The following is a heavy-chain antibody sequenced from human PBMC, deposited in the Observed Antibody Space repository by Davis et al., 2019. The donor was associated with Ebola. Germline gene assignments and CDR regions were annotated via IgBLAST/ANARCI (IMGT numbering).Heavy chain of an antibody. CDR1: GLIFNNYW. D-gene: IGHD6-6*01. V-gene: IGHV3-21*04. CDR2: ISSSSSYI. CDR3: AKDALAGYSSSAGGDY. Sequence: GESLKISCAASGLIFNNYWMSWIRQAPGKGLEWVSSISSSSSYIYYADSVKGRFTISRDNSKNTLYLQMNSLRAEDTAVYYCAKDALAGYSSSAGGDYWGQGTLVTVSS. J-gene: IGHJ4*02.